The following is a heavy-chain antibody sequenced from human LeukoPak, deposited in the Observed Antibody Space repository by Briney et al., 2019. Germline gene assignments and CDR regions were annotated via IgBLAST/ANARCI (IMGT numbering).Heavy chain of an antibody. CDR1: GYTFTSYY. Sequence: GASVKVSCKASGYTFTSYYMHWVRQAPGQGLEWMGWINPNSGGTNYAQKFQGRVTMTRDTSISTAYMELSRLRSDDTAVYYCARVGLHYYYYGMDVWGQGTTVTVSS. CDR2: INPNSGGT. J-gene: IGHJ6*02. V-gene: IGHV1-2*02. CDR3: ARVGLHYYYYGMDV.